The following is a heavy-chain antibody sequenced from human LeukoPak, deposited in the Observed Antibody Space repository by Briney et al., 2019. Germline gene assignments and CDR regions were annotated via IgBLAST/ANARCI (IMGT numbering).Heavy chain of an antibody. CDR1: GGTFSSYA. CDR2: IIPIFGTA. J-gene: IGHJ4*02. Sequence: SVKVSCKASGGTFSSYAISGVRQARGQGLEWMGGIIPIFGTANYAQKFQGRVTITADESTSTAYMELSSLRSEDTAVYYCAREIAAALSDYWGQGTLVTVSS. D-gene: IGHD6-13*01. V-gene: IGHV1-69*13. CDR3: AREIAAALSDY.